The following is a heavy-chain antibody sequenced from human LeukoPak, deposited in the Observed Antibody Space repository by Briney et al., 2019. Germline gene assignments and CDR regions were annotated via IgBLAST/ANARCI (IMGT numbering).Heavy chain of an antibody. D-gene: IGHD6-19*01. V-gene: IGHV4-34*01. CDR3: ARDSSGWQRRAFDI. Sequence: KPSETLSLTCAVYGGSFSGYYWSWIRQPPGKGLEWIGEINHSGSTNYNLSLKSRVTISVDTSKNQFSLKLSSVTAADTAVYYCARDSSGWQRRAFDIWGQGTMVTVSS. J-gene: IGHJ3*02. CDR1: GGSFSGYY. CDR2: INHSGST.